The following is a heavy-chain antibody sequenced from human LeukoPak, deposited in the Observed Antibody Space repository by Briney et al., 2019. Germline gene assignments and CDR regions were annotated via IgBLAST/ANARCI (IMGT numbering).Heavy chain of an antibody. V-gene: IGHV3-23*01. CDR3: ARDKSCAS. CDR2: ISGSGGST. J-gene: IGHJ4*02. Sequence: GGSLRLSCAASGFTFSSYAMSWVRQAPGKGLEWVSAISGSGGSTYYADSVKGRFTISRDNAKNSLYLQMNSLRAEDTAVYFCARDKSCASWGQGTLVTVSS. D-gene: IGHD3-16*01. CDR1: GFTFSSYA.